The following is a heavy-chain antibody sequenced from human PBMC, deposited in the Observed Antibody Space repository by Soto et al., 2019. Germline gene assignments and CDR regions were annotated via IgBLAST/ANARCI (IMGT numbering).Heavy chain of an antibody. CDR3: ARYSSGWYDCIDY. Sequence: QVQLQESGPGLVKPSQTLSLTCTVSGGSISSGDYYWSWIRQPPGKGLEWIGYIYYSGSTYYNPSLKRRVTISVDTSKNQFSLKLSSVTAADTAVYYCARYSSGWYDCIDYWGQGTLVTVSS. D-gene: IGHD6-19*01. J-gene: IGHJ4*02. V-gene: IGHV4-30-4*01. CDR2: IYYSGST. CDR1: GGSISSGDYY.